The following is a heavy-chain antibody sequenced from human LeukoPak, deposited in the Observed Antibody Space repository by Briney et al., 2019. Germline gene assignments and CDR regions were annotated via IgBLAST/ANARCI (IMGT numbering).Heavy chain of an antibody. CDR1: GFTFSDSY. Sequence: GGSLRLSCAASGFTFSDSYMSWIRQAPGKGLEYVSYISSGGDTTYYADSVKGRFTISRDNAKNSLYLQMNSLRAEDTAVYYCTRVEAFDIWGQGTMVTVSS. D-gene: IGHD1-1*01. CDR2: ISSGGDTT. J-gene: IGHJ3*02. CDR3: TRVEAFDI. V-gene: IGHV3-11*01.